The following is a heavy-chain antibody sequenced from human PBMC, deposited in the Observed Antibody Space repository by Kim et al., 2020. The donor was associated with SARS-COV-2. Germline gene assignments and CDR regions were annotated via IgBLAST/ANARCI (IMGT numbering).Heavy chain of an antibody. V-gene: IGHV3-23*01. Sequence: RGRFTISRDNSKKTLYLQMNSLRDEDTALYYCAKVVVMDGYNYFYYYGMDVWGQGTAVTVSS. CDR3: AKVVVMDGYNYFYYYGMDV. J-gene: IGHJ6*02. D-gene: IGHD3-22*01.